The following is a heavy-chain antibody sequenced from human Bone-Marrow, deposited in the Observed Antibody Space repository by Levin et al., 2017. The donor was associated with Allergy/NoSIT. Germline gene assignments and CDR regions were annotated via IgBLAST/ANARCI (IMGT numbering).Heavy chain of an antibody. CDR3: ARDFPHHSGEYDYRSYSDALDI. D-gene: IGHD3-10*01. CDR2: ISSDGSNQ. CDR1: GFTFSISG. J-gene: IGHJ3*02. Sequence: PGGSLRLSCAASGFTFSISGMHWVRQAPGKGLEWVAVISSDGSNQDYVDSVKGRFTISRDNSKDTLFLQMNGLRVEDTALYYCARDFPHHSGEYDYRSYSDALDIWVQGTMVTVSS. V-gene: IGHV3-30*03.